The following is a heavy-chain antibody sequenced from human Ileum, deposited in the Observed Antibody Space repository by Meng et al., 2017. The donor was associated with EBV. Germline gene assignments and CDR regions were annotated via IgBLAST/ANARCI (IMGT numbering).Heavy chain of an antibody. J-gene: IGHJ4*02. CDR1: GGSIGSSNYC. Sequence: RLLRWSGQGLVKPTGTLFLTCSFSGGSIGSSNYCWGWIRQPPGKGLEWIQSICYTDYTYYTPSLKSRVTISADKSKNQFSLRLNSLTAADTAVYYCAMGPDYAKTGYWGQGTLVTRLL. V-gene: IGHV4-39*01. CDR2: ICYTDYT. CDR3: AMGPDYAKTGY. D-gene: IGHD4-17*01.